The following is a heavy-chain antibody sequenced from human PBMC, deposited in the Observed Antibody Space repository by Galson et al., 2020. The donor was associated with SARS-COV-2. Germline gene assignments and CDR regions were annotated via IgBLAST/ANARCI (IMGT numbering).Heavy chain of an antibody. CDR2: IDWDDDK. CDR1: GFSLSTSGMC. D-gene: IGHD3-10*01. V-gene: IGHV2-70*01. CDR3: ARIPSHFFGTAFSGPPDYYYGSWSYYYYYGMDV. Sequence: SGPTLVKPTQTLTLTCTFSGFSLSTSGMCVSWIRQPPGKALEWLALIDWDDDKYYSTSLKTRLTISKDTSKNQVVLTMTNMDPVDTATYYCARIPSHFFGTAFSGPPDYYYGSWSYYYYYGMDVWGQGTTVTVS. J-gene: IGHJ6*02.